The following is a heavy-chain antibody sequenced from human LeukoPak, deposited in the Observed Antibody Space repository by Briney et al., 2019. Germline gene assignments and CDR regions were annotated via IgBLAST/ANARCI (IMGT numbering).Heavy chain of an antibody. Sequence: GGSLRLSCAASGFTFSSYSMNWVRPAPGKGLEWVSSINSSSSYIYYADSVKGRFTISRDNAKNSLYLQMNSLRAEDTAVYYCARGSRYGDYYLWGQGTLVTVSS. V-gene: IGHV3-21*01. J-gene: IGHJ5*02. D-gene: IGHD4-17*01. CDR1: GFTFSSYS. CDR3: ARGSRYGDYYL. CDR2: INSSSSYI.